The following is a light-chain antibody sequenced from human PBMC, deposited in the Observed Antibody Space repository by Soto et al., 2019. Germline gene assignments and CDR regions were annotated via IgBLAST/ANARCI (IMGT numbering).Light chain of an antibody. Sequence: QSVLTQPPSASGTPGQRVNISCSGSSSNIGSNYVYWYRQFPGTAPKLLIQRNNQRPSGVPARFSGSKSGTSASLAISGLRSEDEADYYCAAWDDSLSAVVFGGGTKLTVL. CDR2: RNN. V-gene: IGLV1-47*01. CDR3: AAWDDSLSAVV. J-gene: IGLJ2*01. CDR1: SSNIGSNY.